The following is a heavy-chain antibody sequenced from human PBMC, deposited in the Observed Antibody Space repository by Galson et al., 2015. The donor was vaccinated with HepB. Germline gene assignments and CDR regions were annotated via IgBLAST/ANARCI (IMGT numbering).Heavy chain of an antibody. Sequence: SLRLSCAASGFTFSSYDMHWVRQATGKGLEWVSAIGTAGDTYYPGSVKGRFTISRENAKNSLYLQMNSLRAGDTAVYYCAREAGVAVAGPRGMDVWGQGTTVTVSS. CDR3: AREAGVAVAGPRGMDV. V-gene: IGHV3-13*01. CDR1: GFTFSSYD. D-gene: IGHD6-19*01. CDR2: IGTAGDT. J-gene: IGHJ6*02.